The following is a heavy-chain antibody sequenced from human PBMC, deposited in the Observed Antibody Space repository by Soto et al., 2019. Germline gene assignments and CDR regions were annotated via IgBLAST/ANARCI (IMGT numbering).Heavy chain of an antibody. D-gene: IGHD3-9*01. CDR2: INHSGST. J-gene: IGHJ6*03. CDR1: GGSFSGYY. Sequence: PSETLSLTCAAYGGSFSGYYWSWIRQPPGKGLEWIGEINHSGSTKYNPSQKSRITKSVDTSKNQFSLKMSSVTAADTAVYYCASFFAYDILTGYYASYYMDVWGKGTTVTVSS. V-gene: IGHV4-34*01. CDR3: ASFFAYDILTGYYASYYMDV.